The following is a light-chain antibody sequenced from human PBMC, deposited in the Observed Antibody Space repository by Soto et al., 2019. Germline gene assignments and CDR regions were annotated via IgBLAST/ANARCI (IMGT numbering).Light chain of an antibody. V-gene: IGKV1-5*01. CDR3: QQYDNLPRT. CDR2: DAS. Sequence: DIQMTQSPSTLSASVGDRVTITCRASQSISSWLAWYQQKPGKAPKLLIYDASSLESGVPSRFSGSGSGTDFTFTISSLQPEDIATYYCQQYDNLPRTFGQGTKVDI. J-gene: IGKJ1*01. CDR1: QSISSW.